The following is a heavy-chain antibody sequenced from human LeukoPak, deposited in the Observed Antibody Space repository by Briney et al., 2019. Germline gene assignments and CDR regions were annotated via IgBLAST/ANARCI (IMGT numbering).Heavy chain of an antibody. CDR1: GGSISSGDYY. CDR2: IYYSGST. Sequence: PSETLSLTCTVSGGSISSGDYYWSWIRQPPGKGLEWIGYIYYSGSTYYNPSLKSRVTISVDTSKNQISLKLSSVTAADTAVYYCARVAISSSRLGDAFDIWGQGTMVTVSS. V-gene: IGHV4-30-4*01. D-gene: IGHD6-13*01. J-gene: IGHJ3*02. CDR3: ARVAISSSRLGDAFDI.